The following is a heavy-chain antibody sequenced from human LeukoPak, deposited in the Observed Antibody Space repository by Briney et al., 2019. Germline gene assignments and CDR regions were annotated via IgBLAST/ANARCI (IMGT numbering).Heavy chain of an antibody. D-gene: IGHD3-22*01. CDR2: ISSSGGYI. CDR1: GFTFSNYG. CDR3: XRAATEQLFDTSGYTPFXX. V-gene: IGHV3-21*01. Sequence: GGSLRLSCAASGFTFSNYGMNWVRQAPGKGLEWVSSISSSGGYIHYADSVKGRFTISRDNAKNSLYLQLDSLRAEDTALYYCXRAATEQLFDTSGYTPFXXWGQGTLVT. J-gene: IGHJ4*02.